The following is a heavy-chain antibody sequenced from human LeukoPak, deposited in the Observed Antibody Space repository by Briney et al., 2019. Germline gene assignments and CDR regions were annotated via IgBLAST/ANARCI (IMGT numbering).Heavy chain of an antibody. CDR3: GNWNDGMEAFDI. CDR2: FDPEDGET. J-gene: IGHJ3*02. V-gene: IGHV1-24*01. Sequence: ASVKVSCKVSGYTPTELSMHWVRQAPGKGLEWMGGFDPEDGETIYAQKFQGRVTMTEDTSTDTAYMELSSLRSEDTAVYYCGNWNDGMEAFDIWGQGTMVTVSS. D-gene: IGHD1-20*01. CDR1: GYTPTELS.